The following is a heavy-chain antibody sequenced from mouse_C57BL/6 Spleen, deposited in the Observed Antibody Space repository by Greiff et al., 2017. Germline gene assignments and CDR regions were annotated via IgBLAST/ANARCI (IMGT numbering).Heavy chain of an antibody. J-gene: IGHJ2*01. CDR3: ARNYGSIDY. D-gene: IGHD1-1*01. CDR1: GYSITSGYY. CDR2: ISYDGSN. Sequence: EVQLQESGPGLVKPSQSLSLTCSVTGYSITSGYYWNWIRQFPGNKLEWMGYISYDGSNNYNPSLKNRISITRDTSKNQFCLKLNSVTTEDTATYYCARNYGSIDYWGQGTTLTVSS. V-gene: IGHV3-6*01.